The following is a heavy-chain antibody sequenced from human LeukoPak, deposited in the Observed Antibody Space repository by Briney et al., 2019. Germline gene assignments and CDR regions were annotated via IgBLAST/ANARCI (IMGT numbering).Heavy chain of an antibody. J-gene: IGHJ4*02. CDR1: GIAFSNFA. CDR3: AKLEKAVAGRFAPPIFDY. V-gene: IGHV3-30*04. D-gene: IGHD6-19*01. Sequence: PGGSLRLSCAASGIAFSNFAIHWVRQTPGKGLEWVAAISDDGSKKNYADSVKGRFTISRDNSKNTLYLQMNSLRAEDTAVYYCAKLEKAVAGRFAPPIFDYWGQGTLVTVSS. CDR2: ISDDGSKK.